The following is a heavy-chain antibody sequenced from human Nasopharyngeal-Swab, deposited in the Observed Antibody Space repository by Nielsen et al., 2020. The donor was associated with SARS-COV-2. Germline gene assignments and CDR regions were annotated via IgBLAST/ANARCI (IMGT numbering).Heavy chain of an antibody. J-gene: IGHJ4*02. D-gene: IGHD5-18*01. CDR3: ARGYRFGDY. V-gene: IGHV3-66*01. Sequence: SVRLSCAASGFAVMTNHITWLRQAPGRGLEWISVIYSGGITYYADSVKGRFTISRDNFGNTISLQMNSLRGEDTAVYYCARGYRFGDYWGQGSLVTVSS. CDR1: GFAVMTNH. CDR2: IYSGGIT.